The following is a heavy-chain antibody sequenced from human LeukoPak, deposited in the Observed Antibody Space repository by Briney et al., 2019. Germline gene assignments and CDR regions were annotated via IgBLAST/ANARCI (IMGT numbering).Heavy chain of an antibody. CDR1: GFTFDDYG. CDR3: ARAEYYYDSSGRGAFDI. J-gene: IGHJ3*02. CDR2: INWNGGST. D-gene: IGHD3-22*01. Sequence: PGGSLRLSCAAFGFTFDDYGMSWVRQAPGKGLEWVSGINWNGGSTGYADSVKGRFTISRDNAKNSLYLQMNSLRAEDTAVYYCARAEYYYDSSGRGAFDIWGQGTMVTVSS. V-gene: IGHV3-20*04.